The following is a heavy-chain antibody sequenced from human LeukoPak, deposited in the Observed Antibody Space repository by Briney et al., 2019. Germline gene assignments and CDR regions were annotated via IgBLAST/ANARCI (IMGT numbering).Heavy chain of an antibody. Sequence: SQTLSLTCAVSGGSISSGGYSWRWIRQPPGKGLEWIGYIYHSGSTHYNPSLKSRVTISVDRSKNQFSLKLSSVTAADTAVYYCAREYGDYVFFDYWGQGTLVTVSS. V-gene: IGHV4-30-2*01. CDR2: IYHSGST. CDR1: GGSISSGGYS. D-gene: IGHD4-17*01. J-gene: IGHJ4*02. CDR3: AREYGDYVFFDY.